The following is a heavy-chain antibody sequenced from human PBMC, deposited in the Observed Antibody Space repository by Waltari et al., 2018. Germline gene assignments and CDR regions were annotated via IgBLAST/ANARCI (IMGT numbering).Heavy chain of an antibody. CDR2: TNPNSGNT. J-gene: IGHJ4*02. CDR3: ARGGGSYSGVDY. V-gene: IGHV1-8*03. CDR1: GYTFTSYD. Sequence: QVQLVQSGAEVKKPGASVKVSCKASGYTFTSYDINWVRQATGQGLEWMGWTNPNSGNTGDAQKFQGRVTITRNTSISTAYMGLSSLRSEDTALYYCARGGGSYSGVDYWGQGTLVTVSS. D-gene: IGHD1-26*01.